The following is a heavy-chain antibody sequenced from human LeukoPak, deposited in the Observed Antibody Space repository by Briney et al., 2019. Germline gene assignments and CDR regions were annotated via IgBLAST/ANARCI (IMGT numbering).Heavy chain of an antibody. J-gene: IGHJ4*02. D-gene: IGHD3-16*01. CDR2: IKQDGSEK. CDR3: GRGGRPWDY. V-gene: IGHV3-7*01. CDR1: GFIFNTFW. Sequence: GGSLGLSCAASGFIFNTFWMSWVRQAPGKGLEWVANIKQDGSEKNYVDSVRGRFTISRDNAKNSLYLQMNSLRAEDTAVYYCGRGGRPWDYWGQGTLVTVSS.